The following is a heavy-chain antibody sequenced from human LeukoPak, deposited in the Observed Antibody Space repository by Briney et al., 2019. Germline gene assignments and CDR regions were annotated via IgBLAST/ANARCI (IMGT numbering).Heavy chain of an antibody. J-gene: IGHJ1*01. D-gene: IGHD6-13*01. CDR2: ISGSGGST. Sequence: GGSLRLSCAASGFTFSSYAMSWVRQAPGKGLEWVSAISGSGGSTYYADSVKGRFTISRDNAKNSLYLQMNSLRAEDTAVYYCARDGGAAGYFQHWGQGTLVTVSS. CDR3: ARDGGAAGYFQH. CDR1: GFTFSSYA. V-gene: IGHV3-23*01.